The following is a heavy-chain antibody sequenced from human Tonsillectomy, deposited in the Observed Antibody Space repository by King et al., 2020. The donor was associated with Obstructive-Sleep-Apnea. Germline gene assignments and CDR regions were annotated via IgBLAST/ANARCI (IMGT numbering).Heavy chain of an antibody. J-gene: IGHJ4*02. CDR1: GGSISRDY. Sequence: VQLQESGPGLVKPSETLSLTCTVSGGSISRDYWSWIRQPPGKGLAWIGYIYYSGNTNYNPSLKSRVTISVDTSKNQFSLKLSSVTAGDTAVYYCAREFGYSYALDYWGQGTLVTVSS. V-gene: IGHV4-59*01. D-gene: IGHD5-18*01. CDR2: IYYSGNT. CDR3: AREFGYSYALDY.